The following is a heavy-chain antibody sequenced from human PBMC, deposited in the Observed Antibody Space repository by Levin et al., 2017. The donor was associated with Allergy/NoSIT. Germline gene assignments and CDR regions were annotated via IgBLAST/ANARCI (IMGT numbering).Heavy chain of an antibody. J-gene: IGHJ3*02. Sequence: GGSLRLSCKGSGYSFTSYWIGWVRQMPGKGLEWMGIIYPGDSDTRYSPSFQGQVTISADKSISTAYLQWSSLKASDTAMYYCARQYSSGWYRDAFDIWGQGTMVTVSS. D-gene: IGHD6-19*01. CDR3: ARQYSSGWYRDAFDI. V-gene: IGHV5-51*01. CDR2: IYPGDSDT. CDR1: GYSFTSYW.